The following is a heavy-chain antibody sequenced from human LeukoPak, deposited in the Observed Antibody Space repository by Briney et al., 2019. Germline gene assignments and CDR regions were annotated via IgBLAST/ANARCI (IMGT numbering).Heavy chain of an antibody. V-gene: IGHV3-30*02. CDR3: AKDPWDY. CDR2: IRYDGSNK. Sequence: QPGGSLRLSCAASGFTFSSYGMHWVRQAPGKGLEGVVFIRYDGSNKYHADSVKGRFTVSRDNSKNTVYLEMNSLNSEYTAVYYCAKDPWDYWGQGTLVTVSS. J-gene: IGHJ4*02. CDR1: GFTFSSYG.